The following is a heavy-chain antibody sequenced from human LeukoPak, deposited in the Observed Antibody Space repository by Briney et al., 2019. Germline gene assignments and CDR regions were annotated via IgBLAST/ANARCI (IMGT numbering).Heavy chain of an antibody. V-gene: IGHV1-3*01. D-gene: IGHD6-6*01. CDR1: GYTFTTYS. CDR2: INAGKGNT. J-gene: IGHJ6*03. CDR3: ASAEAARRDRYYYYYYMDV. Sequence: ASVKVSCKASGYTFTTYSMHWVRQAPGQRLEWMGWINAGKGNTKYSQKFQGRVTITRDTSASTAYMELSSLRSEDTAVYYCASAEAARRDRYYYYYYMDVWGKGTTVTVSS.